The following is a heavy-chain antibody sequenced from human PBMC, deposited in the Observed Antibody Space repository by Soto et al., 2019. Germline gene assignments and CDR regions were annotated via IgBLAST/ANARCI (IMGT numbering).Heavy chain of an antibody. Sequence: QVQLVESGGGVVQPGRSLRLSCAASGFTFSSYAMHWVRQAPGKGLEWVAVISYDGSNKYYADSVKGRFTISRDNSKNTLYLQMNSLRAEDTAVYYCATYEAAAGYGFDPWGQGTLVTVSS. D-gene: IGHD6-13*01. J-gene: IGHJ5*02. CDR1: GFTFSSYA. CDR2: ISYDGSNK. CDR3: ATYEAAAGYGFDP. V-gene: IGHV3-30-3*01.